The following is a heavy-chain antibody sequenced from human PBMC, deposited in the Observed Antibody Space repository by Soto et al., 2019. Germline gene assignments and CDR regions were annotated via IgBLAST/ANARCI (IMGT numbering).Heavy chain of an antibody. CDR3: ARDLKGYCSGGSCYPYYYYYGMDV. D-gene: IGHD2-15*01. CDR1: GYTFTSYG. V-gene: IGHV1-18*04. Sequence: ASVKVSCKASGYTFTSYGISWVRQAPGRGLEWMGWISAHNGNTNYAQKLQGRVTMTTDTSTSTAYMELRSLRSDDTAVYYCARDLKGYCSGGSCYPYYYYYGMDVWGQGTTVTVSS. CDR2: ISAHNGNT. J-gene: IGHJ6*02.